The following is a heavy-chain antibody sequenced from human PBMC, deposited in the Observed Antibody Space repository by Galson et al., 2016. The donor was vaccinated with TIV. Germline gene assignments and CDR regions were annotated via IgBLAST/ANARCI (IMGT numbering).Heavy chain of an antibody. D-gene: IGHD6-25*01. Sequence: SLRLSCAASGFSFSTYGIHWARQAPGKGLDWVAVISYDGTKTYYADSVKGRFSLSRDNSKNTVYLHMSSLRAEDTAGYFCARAGKSAWLDPWGPGTLVTVSS. CDR3: ARAGKSAWLDP. CDR1: GFSFSTYG. J-gene: IGHJ5*02. CDR2: ISYDGTKT. V-gene: IGHV3-30*03.